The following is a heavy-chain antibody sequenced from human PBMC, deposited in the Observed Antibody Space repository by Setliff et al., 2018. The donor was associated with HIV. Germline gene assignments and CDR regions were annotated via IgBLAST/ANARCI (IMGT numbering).Heavy chain of an antibody. D-gene: IGHD3-10*01. Sequence: ASVKVSCKASGYNFTNYGIGWVRQAPGQGLEWMGWINAGNVNTKYSQKFQGRVTITRDTSASTAYMELSGLRSEDTAVYYCARVTQSLSLGVWGQGTLVTVSS. CDR2: INAGNVNT. CDR3: ARVTQSLSLGV. CDR1: GYNFTNYG. V-gene: IGHV1-3*01. J-gene: IGHJ4*02.